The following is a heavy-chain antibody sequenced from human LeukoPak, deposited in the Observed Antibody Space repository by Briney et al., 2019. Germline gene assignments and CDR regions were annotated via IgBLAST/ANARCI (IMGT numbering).Heavy chain of an antibody. V-gene: IGHV3-33*01. Sequence: GGSLRLSCAASGFTFSVYGMHWVRQAPGKGLEWVALIWHDGSTKYYADSVKDRFTISRDNAKNSLYLQMNSLRAEDTAVYYCARAYDFWSGYTYYYYYYYMDVWGKGTTVTVSS. J-gene: IGHJ6*03. CDR2: IWHDGSTK. D-gene: IGHD3-3*01. CDR3: ARAYDFWSGYTYYYYYYYMDV. CDR1: GFTFSVYG.